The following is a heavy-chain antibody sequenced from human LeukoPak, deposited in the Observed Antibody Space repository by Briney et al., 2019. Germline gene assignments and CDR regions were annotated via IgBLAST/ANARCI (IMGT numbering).Heavy chain of an antibody. Sequence: ASVKVSCKASGYTFTSYGIGWVRQAPGQGLEWMGWISAYNGNTNYAQKLQGRVTMTTDTSTSTAYMELRSLRSDDTAVYYCARDRLWSYYYYYMDVWGKGTTVTVSS. V-gene: IGHV1-18*01. J-gene: IGHJ6*03. CDR3: ARDRLWSYYYYYMDV. CDR1: GYTFTSYG. D-gene: IGHD5-18*01. CDR2: ISAYNGNT.